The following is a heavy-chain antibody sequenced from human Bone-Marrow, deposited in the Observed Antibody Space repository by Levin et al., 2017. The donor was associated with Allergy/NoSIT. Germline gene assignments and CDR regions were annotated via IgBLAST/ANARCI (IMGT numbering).Heavy chain of an antibody. V-gene: IGHV3-23*01. D-gene: IGHD4-17*01. J-gene: IGHJ2*01. CDR1: GFTFRNYI. Sequence: GGSLRLSCAASGFTFRNYIVSWVRQVPGKGLEWVSAISGSADSTYYADSVKGRFTISRDNSKNTLYLQMNSLRAEDTAVYYCAKDPDYGDYSNYWYFDLWGRGTLVTVSS. CDR2: ISGSADST. CDR3: AKDPDYGDYSNYWYFDL.